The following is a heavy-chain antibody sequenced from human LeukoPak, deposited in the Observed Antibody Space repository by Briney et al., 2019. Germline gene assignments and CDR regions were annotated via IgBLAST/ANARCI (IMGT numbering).Heavy chain of an antibody. CDR2: IGSSGSPT. D-gene: IGHD6-6*01. CDR3: ARSTVDYSSWNY. J-gene: IGHJ4*02. Sequence: GGSLRLSCAASGFAFSSYNMNWVRQAPGKGLEWISYIGSSGSPTHYADSVGGRFTISRDNAKNSLYLQMNSLRDEDTAVYYCARSTVDYSSWNYWGQGTLVTVSS. V-gene: IGHV3-48*02. CDR1: GFAFSSYN.